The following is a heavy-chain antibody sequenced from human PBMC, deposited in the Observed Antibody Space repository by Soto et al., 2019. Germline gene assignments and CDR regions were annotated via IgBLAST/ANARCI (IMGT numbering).Heavy chain of an antibody. J-gene: IGHJ4*02. D-gene: IGHD1-7*01. CDR3: AHKMLLDLAFDY. V-gene: IGHV2-5*02. CDR2: IYWDDDK. CDR1: GFSLSTNGVG. Sequence: QITLKESGPTLVKPTQTLTLTCTFSGFSLSTNGVGVGWIRQPPGRALEWLALIYWDDDKRYSPSLKSRLTSNRDASKTQVVLTMTNMDPIDTATYYCAHKMLLDLAFDYWGQGTLVTVSS.